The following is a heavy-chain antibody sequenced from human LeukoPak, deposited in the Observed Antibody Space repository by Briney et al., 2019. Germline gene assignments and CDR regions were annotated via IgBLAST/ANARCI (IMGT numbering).Heavy chain of an antibody. D-gene: IGHD2-2*01. V-gene: IGHV3-21*01. CDR1: GFTFSDYS. CDR3: ARACARTNCYTED. J-gene: IGHJ4*02. CDR2: ISSSSSNI. Sequence: GGSLRLSCAASGFTFSDYSMNWVRQAPGKGLEWVSSISSSSSNIYYADSVKGRFTISRDNAKDSLYLEMNSLRAEVTAVYYCARACARTNCYTEDWGQGTLVTVSS.